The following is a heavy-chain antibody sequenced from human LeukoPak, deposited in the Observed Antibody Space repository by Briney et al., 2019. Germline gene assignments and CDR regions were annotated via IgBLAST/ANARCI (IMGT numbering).Heavy chain of an antibody. CDR3: TTESRGYDSYYYYYYMDV. Sequence: PGGSLRLSCAASGFTFSSYEMNWVRQAPGKGLEWVSYISSSSSYIYYADSVKGRFTISRDNAKNSLYLQMNSLNTEDTAVYYCTTESRGYDSYYYYYYMDVWGKGTTVIVSS. J-gene: IGHJ6*03. CDR2: ISSSSSYI. V-gene: IGHV3-21*05. CDR1: GFTFSSYE. D-gene: IGHD5-12*01.